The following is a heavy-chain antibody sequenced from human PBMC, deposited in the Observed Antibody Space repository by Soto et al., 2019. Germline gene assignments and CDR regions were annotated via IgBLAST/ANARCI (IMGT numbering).Heavy chain of an antibody. CDR3: ARGHSSGWTYWYFDL. D-gene: IGHD6-19*01. Sequence: EVQLLESGGDLVQPGGSLRLSCAASGFTFSSYAMSWVRQAPGKGLEWVSIITGSGGITYYADSVKGRFTISRDNFKNTLSLQMNSLRAEDTAVYYCARGHSSGWTYWYFDLWGRVTLATVSS. V-gene: IGHV3-23*01. CDR1: GFTFSSYA. CDR2: ITGSGGIT. J-gene: IGHJ2*01.